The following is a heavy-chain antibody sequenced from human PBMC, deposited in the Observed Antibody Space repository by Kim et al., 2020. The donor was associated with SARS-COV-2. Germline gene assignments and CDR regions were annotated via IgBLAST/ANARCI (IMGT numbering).Heavy chain of an antibody. CDR3: AKDLRLLWFGELSV. CDR2: ISYDGSNK. Sequence: GGSLRLSCAASGFTFSSYGMHWVRQAPGKGLEWVAVISYDGSNKYYADSVKGRFTISRDNSKNTLYLQMNSLRAEDTAVYYCAKDLRLLWFGELSVWGQGTLVTVSS. D-gene: IGHD3-10*01. CDR1: GFTFSSYG. V-gene: IGHV3-30*18. J-gene: IGHJ4*02.